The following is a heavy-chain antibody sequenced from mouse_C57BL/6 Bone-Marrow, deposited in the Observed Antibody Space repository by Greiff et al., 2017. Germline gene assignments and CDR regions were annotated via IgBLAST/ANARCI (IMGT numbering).Heavy chain of an antibody. CDR3: ARSYYYGSRRGDY. D-gene: IGHD1-1*01. CDR1: GYTFTSYW. Sequence: QVQLQQPGAELVKPGASVKLSCKASGYTFTSYWMQWVKQRPGQGLEWIGEIDPSDSYTNYTQKFKGKATLTVDTSSSTAYMQLSSLTSEDSAVEYGARSYYYGSRRGDYWGQGTSVTVSS. J-gene: IGHJ4*01. V-gene: IGHV1-50*01. CDR2: IDPSDSYT.